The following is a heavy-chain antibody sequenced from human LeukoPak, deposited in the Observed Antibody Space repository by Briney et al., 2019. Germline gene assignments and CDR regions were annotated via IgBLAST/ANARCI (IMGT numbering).Heavy chain of an antibody. J-gene: IGHJ5*02. V-gene: IGHV1-2*02. Sequence: ASVKVSCKASGYTFTGYYMHWVRQAPGQGLEWMGWINPNSGGTNYAQKFQGRVTMTRDTSISTAYMELSRLRSDDTAVYYCARAISSSPRSSDWFGPWGQGTLVTVSS. D-gene: IGHD6-13*01. CDR3: ARAISSSPRSSDWFGP. CDR1: GYTFTGYY. CDR2: INPNSGGT.